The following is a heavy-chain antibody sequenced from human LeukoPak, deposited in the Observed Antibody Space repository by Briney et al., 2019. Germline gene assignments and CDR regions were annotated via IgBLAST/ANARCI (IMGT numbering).Heavy chain of an antibody. CDR2: INRNSGGT. J-gene: IGHJ6*03. Sequence: ASVKVSCKASGYTFTGYYMHWVRQAPGQGLEWIGWINRNSGGTNYAQKFQGRVTMTRDTSISTAYMELSRLRSDDTAVYYCARDDYYYYYMDVWGKGTTVTVSS. V-gene: IGHV1-2*02. CDR1: GYTFTGYY. CDR3: ARDDYYYYYMDV.